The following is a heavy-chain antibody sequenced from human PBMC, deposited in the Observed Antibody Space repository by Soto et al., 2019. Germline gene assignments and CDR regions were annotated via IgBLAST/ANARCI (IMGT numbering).Heavy chain of an antibody. J-gene: IGHJ6*04. CDR3: ARGWFGPDV. D-gene: IGHD3-10*01. Sequence: EVQLVESGGGLVQPRGSLRLSCAASGFTLSGRSMHWVRQAPGKGLVWVSGIDNAGTDSTYADSVKGRFTSSRDNAKNMLYLQMNSLRVEDTAVYYCARGWFGPDVWGKGNTVTVSS. V-gene: IGHV3-74*01. CDR1: GFTLSGRS. CDR2: IDNAGTDS.